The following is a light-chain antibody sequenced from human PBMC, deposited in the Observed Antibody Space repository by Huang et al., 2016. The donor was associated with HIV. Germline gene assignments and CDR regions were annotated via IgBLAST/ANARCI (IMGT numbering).Light chain of an antibody. V-gene: IGKV1-27*01. CDR2: AAS. J-gene: IGKJ1*01. CDR3: QKYDSAPRT. CDR1: QGINNY. Sequence: DIQMTQSPSSLSASVGDRLTITCRASQGINNYLAWYQHKSVKVPNLLISAASTLLSGCPSRFSGSGSGTDVTRTITSLQPEDVATYYCQKYDSAPRTFGQGTKVEIK.